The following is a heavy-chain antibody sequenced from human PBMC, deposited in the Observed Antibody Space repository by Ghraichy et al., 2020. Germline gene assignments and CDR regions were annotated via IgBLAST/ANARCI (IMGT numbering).Heavy chain of an antibody. D-gene: IGHD3-22*01. CDR1: GFTFSSYA. Sequence: GGSLRLSCAASGFTFSSYAMSWVRQAPGKGLEWVSAFSGSGGSTYYADSVKGRFTISRDNSKNTLYLQMNSLRAEDTAVYYCAKYQPVPIVVVIMYFDYWGQGTLVTVSS. V-gene: IGHV3-23*01. J-gene: IGHJ4*02. CDR3: AKYQPVPIVVVIMYFDY. CDR2: FSGSGGST.